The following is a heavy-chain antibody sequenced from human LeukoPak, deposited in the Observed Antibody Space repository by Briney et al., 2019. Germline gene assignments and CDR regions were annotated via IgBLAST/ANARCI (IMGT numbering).Heavy chain of an antibody. J-gene: IGHJ6*02. CDR3: ARAQDGPRYILTGNYYYYYYGMDV. CDR1: GFTFSSYS. V-gene: IGHV3-21*01. Sequence: PGGSLRLSCAASGFTFSSYSMNWVHQAPGKGLEWVSSISSSSSYIYYADSVKGRFTISRDNAKNSLYLQMNSPRAEDTAVYYCARAQDGPRYILTGNYYYYYYGMDVWGQGTTVTVSS. CDR2: ISSSSSYI. D-gene: IGHD3-9*01.